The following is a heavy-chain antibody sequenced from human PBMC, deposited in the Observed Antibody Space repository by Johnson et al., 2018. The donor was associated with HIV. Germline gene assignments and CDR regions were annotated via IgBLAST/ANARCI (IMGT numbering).Heavy chain of an antibody. CDR1: GFTVSSNY. CDR3: AREKSYYYDSSGYPDTFDI. D-gene: IGHD3-22*01. CDR2: IYSGGST. V-gene: IGHV3-53*01. J-gene: IGHJ3*02. Sequence: VQLVESGGGLIQPGGSLRLSCAASGFTVSSNYMSWVRQAPGKGLEWVSVIYSGGSTYYADSVKGRFTISRDNSKNTLYLQMNSLRAEDMAVYYCAREKSYYYDSSGYPDTFDIWGQGTMVIVSS.